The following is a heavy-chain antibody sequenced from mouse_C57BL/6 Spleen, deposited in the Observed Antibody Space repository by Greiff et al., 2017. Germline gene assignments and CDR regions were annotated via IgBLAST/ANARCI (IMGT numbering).Heavy chain of an antibody. Sequence: ESGPGLVKPSQSLSLTCSVTGYSITSGYYWNWIRQFPGNKLEWMGYISYDGSNNYNPSLKNRISITRDTSKNQFFLKLNSVTTEDTATYYCARDRGLTGYFDYWGQGTTLTVSS. J-gene: IGHJ2*01. D-gene: IGHD2-2*01. CDR2: ISYDGSN. CDR3: ARDRGLTGYFDY. V-gene: IGHV3-6*01. CDR1: GYSITSGYY.